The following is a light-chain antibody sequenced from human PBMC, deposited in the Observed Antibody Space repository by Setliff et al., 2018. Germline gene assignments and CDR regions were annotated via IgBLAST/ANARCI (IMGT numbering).Light chain of an antibody. V-gene: IGKV3-15*01. Sequence: EIVVTQSPATLSVSPGESATFSCRASQSISRNLAWYQQKPGQAPRLLMYRASTRATGIPARFSGSGSGTEFTLTISSLQSEDCAVYYCQQYNNWPPGETFGQGTKVDIK. J-gene: IGKJ1*01. CDR3: QQYNNWPPGET. CDR2: RAS. CDR1: QSISRN.